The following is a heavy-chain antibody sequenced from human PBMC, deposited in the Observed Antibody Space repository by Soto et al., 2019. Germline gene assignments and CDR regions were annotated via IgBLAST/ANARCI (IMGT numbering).Heavy chain of an antibody. J-gene: IGHJ3*02. V-gene: IGHV1-2*04. CDR2: INPNSGGT. CDR1: GYTFTGYY. Sequence: SVKVSCKASGYTFTGYYMHWVRQAPGQGLEWMGWINPNSGGTNYAQKFQGWVTMTRDTSISTAYMELSRLRSDDTAVYYCARGGYYYDSSGYYPGAFDIWGQGTMVTVSS. D-gene: IGHD3-22*01. CDR3: ARGGYYYDSSGYYPGAFDI.